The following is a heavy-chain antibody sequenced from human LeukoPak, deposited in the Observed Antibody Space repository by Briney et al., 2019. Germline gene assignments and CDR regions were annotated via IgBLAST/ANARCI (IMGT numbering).Heavy chain of an antibody. CDR1: SSSGYF. J-gene: IGHJ3*02. D-gene: IGHD2-15*01. V-gene: IGHV4-34*01. Sequence: SETLSLTCAVSSSGYFWIWLRQPPGKGQEWIGEISHSGTTNYHPSLKSRVTISVDTSKKQFSMRLISTPSADTAIYYCARNGRFCSRGCSGDAFDMWGQGTMVSVSS. CDR3: ARNGRFCSRGCSGDAFDM. CDR2: ISHSGTT.